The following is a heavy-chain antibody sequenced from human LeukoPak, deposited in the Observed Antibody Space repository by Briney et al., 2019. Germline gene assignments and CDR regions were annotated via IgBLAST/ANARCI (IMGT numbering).Heavy chain of an antibody. D-gene: IGHD4-17*01. V-gene: IGHV4-59*08. CDR3: ARLRDYGDYDY. CDR1: GGSISSYY. CDR2: IYYSGST. Sequence: PSETLSLTCTVSGGSISSYYWSRIRQPPGKGLEWIGYIYYSGSTNYNPSLKSRVTISVDTSKNQFSLKLSSVTAADTAVYYCARLRDYGDYDYWGQGTLVTVSS. J-gene: IGHJ4*02.